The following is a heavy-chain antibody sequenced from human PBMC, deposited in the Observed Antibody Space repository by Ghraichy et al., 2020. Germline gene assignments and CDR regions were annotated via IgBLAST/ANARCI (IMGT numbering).Heavy chain of an antibody. CDR1: GGSISSGGYY. CDR3: ARDGPGVAVAGTGDAFDI. V-gene: IGHV4-31*02. J-gene: IGHJ3*02. D-gene: IGHD6-19*01. Sequence: TLSLTCTVSGGSISSGGYYWSWIRQHPGKGLEWIGYIYYSGSTYYNPSLKSRVTISVDTSKNQFSLKLSPVTAADTAVYYCARDGPGVAVAGTGDAFDIWGQGTMVTVSS. CDR2: IYYSGST.